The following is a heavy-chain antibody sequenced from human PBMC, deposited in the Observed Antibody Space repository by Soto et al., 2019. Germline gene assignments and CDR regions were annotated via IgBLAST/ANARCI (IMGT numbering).Heavy chain of an antibody. D-gene: IGHD1-20*01. V-gene: IGHV4-59*01. J-gene: IGHJ5*02. CDR3: TRLLTGTNNWFDP. Sequence: KPSETLSLTCTVSGGSISSYYWSWIRQPPGKGLEWIGYIYYSGSTNYNPSLKSRVTISVDTSKNQFSLKLSSVTAADTAVYYCTRLLTGTNNWFDPWGQGTLVTVS. CDR2: IYYSGST. CDR1: GGSISSYY.